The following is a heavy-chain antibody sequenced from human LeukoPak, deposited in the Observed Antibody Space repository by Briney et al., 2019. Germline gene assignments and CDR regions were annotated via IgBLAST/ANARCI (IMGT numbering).Heavy chain of an antibody. D-gene: IGHD3-22*01. Sequence: SETLSLTCTVSGGSISSGDYYWSWIRQPPGKGLEWIGYIYYSGSTYYNPSLKSRVTISVDTSKNQFSLKLNSVTAADTAVYYCARDIVMASVDVWGQGTTVTVSS. J-gene: IGHJ6*02. CDR1: GGSISSGDYY. V-gene: IGHV4-30-4*01. CDR2: IYYSGST. CDR3: ARDIVMASVDV.